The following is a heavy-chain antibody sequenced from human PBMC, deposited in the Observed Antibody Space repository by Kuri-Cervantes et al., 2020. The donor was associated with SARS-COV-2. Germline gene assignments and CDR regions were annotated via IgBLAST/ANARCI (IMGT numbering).Heavy chain of an antibody. D-gene: IGHD2-15*01. V-gene: IGHV4-4*02. CDR1: GGSISSSNW. Sequence: GSLRLSCAVSGGSISSSNWWSWVRQPPGKGLEWIGEIYHSGSTNYNPSLKSRVTISVDKSKNQFSLKLSSVTAADTAVYYCARRYCSGGSCSWFDPWGQGTLVTVSS. CDR2: IYHSGST. J-gene: IGHJ5*02. CDR3: ARRYCSGGSCSWFDP.